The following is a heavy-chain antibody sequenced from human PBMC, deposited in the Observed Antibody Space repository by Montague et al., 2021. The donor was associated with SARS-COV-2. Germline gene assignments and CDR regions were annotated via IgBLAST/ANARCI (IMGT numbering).Heavy chain of an antibody. CDR1: GGSFSGYY. V-gene: IGHV4-34*01. J-gene: IGHJ6*03. CDR2: INHGGNT. CDR3: AKLRDGVVPSPILGIGPYFTYYYMDV. Sequence: SETLSLTCAVHGGSFSGYYWNWIRQPRGKGLEWIGEINHGGNTNYNPSLKNRLTISVDMSKNQFSLKLTSVAATDTAVYYCAKLRDGVVPSPILGIGPYFTYYYMDVWGKGTTVTVSS. D-gene: IGHD2-15*01.